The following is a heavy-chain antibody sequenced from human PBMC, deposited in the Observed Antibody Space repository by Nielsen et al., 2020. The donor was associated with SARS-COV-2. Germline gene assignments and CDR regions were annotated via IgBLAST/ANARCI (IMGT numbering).Heavy chain of an antibody. CDR3: ARGGNYLPD. CDR2: INHSGTT. Sequence: SQTLSLTCGVYGGSLSGDYWSWVRQPPGKGLEWIGEINHSGTTNYNPSLKSRVTISVDTSKKQFFLKLNSVSAADTAVYYCARGGNYLPDWGQGTLVTVSS. V-gene: IGHV4-34*01. J-gene: IGHJ4*02. D-gene: IGHD4-11*01. CDR1: GGSLSGDY.